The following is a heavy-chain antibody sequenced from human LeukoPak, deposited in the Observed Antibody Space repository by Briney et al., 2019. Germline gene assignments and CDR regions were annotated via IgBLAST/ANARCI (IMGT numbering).Heavy chain of an antibody. CDR1: GYTFTGYY. CDR2: IYPNSGGT. V-gene: IGHV1-2*02. J-gene: IGHJ6*03. Sequence: ASVKVSCKASGYTFTGYYMHWVRQAPGQGPEWMGWIYPNSGGTNYAQKFQGRVTMTRDTSISTAYMELSRLRSDDTAVYYCARDGPNYYYMDVWGKGTTVTVSS. CDR3: ARDGPNYYYMDV.